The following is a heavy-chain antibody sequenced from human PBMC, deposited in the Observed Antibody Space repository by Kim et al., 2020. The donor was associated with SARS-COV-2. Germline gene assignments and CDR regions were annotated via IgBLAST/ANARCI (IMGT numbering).Heavy chain of an antibody. V-gene: IGHV3-30*18. D-gene: IGHD6-13*01. J-gene: IGHJ6*02. CDR1: GFTFSSHV. CDR2: ISYEGSTQ. CDR3: VKDKKWEDSTWAYYAMDV. Sequence: GGSLRLSCAASGFTFSSHVMHWVRQAPGKGLEWVALISYEGSTQRYTDSVKGRFTVSRDNAKNSLYLQMNSLRPDDTALYYCVKDKKWEDSTWAYYAMDVWGQGTTVTVSS.